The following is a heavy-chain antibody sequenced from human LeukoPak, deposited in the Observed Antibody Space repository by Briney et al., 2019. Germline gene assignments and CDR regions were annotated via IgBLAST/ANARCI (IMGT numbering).Heavy chain of an antibody. Sequence: GGSLRLSCTASGFTLTTYAMSWVRQAPGKGLEWVAAIKSSDNSAYYIDSVKGRFTISRDNSKNTLSLQMNSLRAEDTAVYYCAKVVGDFNFWGQGTLVTVSS. CDR3: AKVVGDFNF. CDR2: IKSSDNSA. D-gene: IGHD4-17*01. J-gene: IGHJ4*02. CDR1: GFTLTTYA. V-gene: IGHV3-23*05.